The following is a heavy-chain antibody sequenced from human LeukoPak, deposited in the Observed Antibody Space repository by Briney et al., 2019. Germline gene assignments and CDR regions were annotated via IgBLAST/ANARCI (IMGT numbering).Heavy chain of an antibody. Sequence: GGSLRLSCAASGFTFRSYAVSGLRQAPGKGLEWISSISGTGVSTYSADSVKGRFTISRDNSKNTLYLQMNSLRAEDTAVYDCAKSGGKWSWGQVALVTVSS. CDR3: AKSGGKWS. CDR1: GFTFRSYA. CDR2: ISGTGVST. D-gene: IGHD6-19*01. J-gene: IGHJ5*02. V-gene: IGHV3-23*01.